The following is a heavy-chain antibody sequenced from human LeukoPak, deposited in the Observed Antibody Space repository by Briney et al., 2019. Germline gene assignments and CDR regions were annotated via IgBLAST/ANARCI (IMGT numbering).Heavy chain of an antibody. D-gene: IGHD2-2*01. Sequence: GRSLRLSCVASGFTFSSYGMHWVRQAPGKGLEWVAVIWYDGSNKYYADSVKGRFTISRDNSKNTLYLQMNSLRGEDTAVYYCAKTRSGPAATFYYYGLDVWGKGTTVTVSS. V-gene: IGHV3-33*06. J-gene: IGHJ6*04. CDR3: AKTRSGPAATFYYYGLDV. CDR1: GFTFSSYG. CDR2: IWYDGSNK.